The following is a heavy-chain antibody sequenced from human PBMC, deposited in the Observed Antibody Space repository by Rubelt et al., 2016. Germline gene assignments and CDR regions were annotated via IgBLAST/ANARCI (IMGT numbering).Heavy chain of an antibody. CDR1: GFTFSRYA. CDR2: L. CDR3: AKNAVAGISGGY. Sequence: EVQLVESGGGLVQPGGSLRLSCAASGFTFSRYAMSWVRQVPGKGLVWGLNERNTVKGLLTISGENSKKRRYWQMNSLGAGVTAVDYWAKNAVAGISGGYWGQGTLVTVSS. D-gene: IGHD6-19*01. V-gene: IGHV3-23*04. J-gene: IGHJ4*02.